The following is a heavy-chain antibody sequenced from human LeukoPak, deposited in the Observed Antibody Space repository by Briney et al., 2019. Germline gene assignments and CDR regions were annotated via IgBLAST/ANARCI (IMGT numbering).Heavy chain of an antibody. Sequence: PSETLSLTCTVSGGSISSSSYYWGWIRQPPGKGLEWIGSIYYSGSTYYNPSLKSRVTISVDTSKNQFSLKLSSVTAADTAVYYCARVPGYSSGWYGSNHAFDYWGQGTLVTVSS. CDR3: ARVPGYSSGWYGSNHAFDY. J-gene: IGHJ4*02. V-gene: IGHV4-39*07. CDR1: GGSISSSSYY. D-gene: IGHD6-19*01. CDR2: IYYSGST.